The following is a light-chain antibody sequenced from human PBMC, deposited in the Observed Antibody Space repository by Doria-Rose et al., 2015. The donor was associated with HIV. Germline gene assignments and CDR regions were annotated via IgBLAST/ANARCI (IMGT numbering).Light chain of an antibody. Sequence: FTQSPSFLSASVGVRVTIACRASQGISRYLAWYQQKPGKAPTLLIFGASTLQRGVPSRFSGSGSGTEFTLTISSLQPEDFATYYCQQFDSFPRTFGQGTKVELK. V-gene: IGKV1-9*01. CDR1: QGISRY. J-gene: IGKJ1*01. CDR3: QQFDSFPRT. CDR2: GAS.